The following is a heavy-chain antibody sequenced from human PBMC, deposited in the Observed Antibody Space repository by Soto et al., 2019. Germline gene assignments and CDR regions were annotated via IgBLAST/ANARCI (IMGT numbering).Heavy chain of an antibody. J-gene: IGHJ5*02. V-gene: IGHV2-70*04. D-gene: IGHD3-22*01. Sequence: SGPTLVNPTQTLTLTCTFSGFSLSTSGMRVSWIRQPPGKALEWLARIDWDDDKFYSTSLKTRLTISKDTSKNQVVLTMTNMDPVDTATYYCARGHYAPNWFDPWGQGTLVTVSS. CDR1: GFSLSTSGMR. CDR2: IDWDDDK. CDR3: ARGHYAPNWFDP.